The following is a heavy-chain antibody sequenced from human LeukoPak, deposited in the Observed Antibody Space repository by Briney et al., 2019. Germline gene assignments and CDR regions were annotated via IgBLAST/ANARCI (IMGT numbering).Heavy chain of an antibody. Sequence: SVTLSLTCAVYGGSFSGYYWSWIRQPPGKGLEWIGEINHSGSTNYNPSLKSRVTISVDTSKNQFSLKLSSVTAADTAVYYCARERGYGSGSYYYWGQGTLVTVS. J-gene: IGHJ4*02. CDR2: INHSGST. CDR3: ARERGYGSGSYYY. CDR1: GGSFSGYY. D-gene: IGHD3-10*01. V-gene: IGHV4-34*01.